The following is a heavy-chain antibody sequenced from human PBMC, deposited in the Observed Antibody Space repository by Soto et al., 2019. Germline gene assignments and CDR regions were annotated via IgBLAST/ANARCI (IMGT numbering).Heavy chain of an antibody. Sequence: GASVKVSCKTSGYIFLSYGLSWVRQAPGQGLEWMGGIIPIFGTANYAQKFQGRVTITADESTSTAYMELSSLRSEDTAVYYCARGYCSGGSCYSEQHYYYGMDVWGQGTTVTVSS. V-gene: IGHV1-69*13. CDR3: ARGYCSGGSCYSEQHYYYGMDV. CDR1: GYIFLSYG. D-gene: IGHD2-15*01. CDR2: IIPIFGTA. J-gene: IGHJ6*02.